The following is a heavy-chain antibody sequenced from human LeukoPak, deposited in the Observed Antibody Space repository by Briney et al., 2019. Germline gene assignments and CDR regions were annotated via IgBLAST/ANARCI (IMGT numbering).Heavy chain of an antibody. CDR2: ISYDGSNK. Sequence: PGGSLILSCAASGFTFSSCGMHWVRQAPGKGLEWVAVISYDGSNKYYAGSVKGRFTISRDNSKSTLYLQMNSLRAEDTAVYYCARVRPGSNYVDFDYWGQGTLVTVSS. V-gene: IGHV3-33*05. CDR3: ARVRPGSNYVDFDY. J-gene: IGHJ4*02. CDR1: GFTFSSCG. D-gene: IGHD4-11*01.